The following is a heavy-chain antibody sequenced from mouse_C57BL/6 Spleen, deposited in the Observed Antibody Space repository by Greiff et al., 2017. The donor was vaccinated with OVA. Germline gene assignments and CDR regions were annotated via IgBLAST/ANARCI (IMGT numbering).Heavy chain of an antibody. J-gene: IGHJ1*03. CDR2: IDPETGGT. Sequence: QVQLQQSGAELVRPGASVTLSCKASGYTFTDYEMHWVKQTPVHGLEWIGAIDPETGGTAYNQKFKGKAILTADKSSSTAYMELRSLTSEDSAVYCCTRCTTVVDWYFDVWGTGTTVTVSS. D-gene: IGHD1-1*01. CDR3: TRCTTVVDWYFDV. V-gene: IGHV1-15*01. CDR1: GYTFTDYE.